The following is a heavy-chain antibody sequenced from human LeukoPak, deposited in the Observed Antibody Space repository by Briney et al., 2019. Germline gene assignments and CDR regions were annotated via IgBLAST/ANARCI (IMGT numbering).Heavy chain of an antibody. CDR3: ARRDRVSRGVIIT. J-gene: IGHJ5*02. Sequence: SETLSLTCAVYGGSFSGYYWSWIRQPPGKGLEWIGEINHSGSTNYNPSLKSRVTISVDTSKNQFSLKLSSVTAADTAVYYCARRDRVSRGVIITWGQGTLVTVSS. CDR2: INHSGST. D-gene: IGHD3-10*01. CDR1: GGSFSGYY. V-gene: IGHV4-34*01.